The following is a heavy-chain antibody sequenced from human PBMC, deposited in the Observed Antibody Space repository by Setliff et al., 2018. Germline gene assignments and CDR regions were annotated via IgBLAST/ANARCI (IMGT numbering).Heavy chain of an antibody. CDR1: GYTFTSYD. CDR3: ARECYSSSWYGDYYYYYGMDV. CDR2: MNPNSGNT. D-gene: IGHD6-13*01. J-gene: IGHJ6*02. V-gene: IGHV1-8*02. Sequence: ASVKVSCKASGYTFTSYDINWVRQATGQGLEWMGWMNPNSGNTGYAQKFQGRVTMTRNTSISTAYMELGSLRSEDTAVYYCARECYSSSWYGDYYYYYGMDVWGQGTTVTSP.